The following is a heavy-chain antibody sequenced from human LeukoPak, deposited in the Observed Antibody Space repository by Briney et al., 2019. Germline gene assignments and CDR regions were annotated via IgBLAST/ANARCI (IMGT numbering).Heavy chain of an antibody. J-gene: IGHJ4*02. CDR1: GFTFNTYT. V-gene: IGHV3-48*01. D-gene: IGHD3-22*01. CDR2: ISGSSGII. CDR3: ARDPSYDNSGYSHY. Sequence: GGSLRLSCAASGFTFNTYTMNWVRQAPGKGVEWVPYISGSSGIIEYADSVRGRFTISRDNAKNSLYLQMNSLRAENTAVYYCARDPSYDNSGYSHYWGQETLVTVSS.